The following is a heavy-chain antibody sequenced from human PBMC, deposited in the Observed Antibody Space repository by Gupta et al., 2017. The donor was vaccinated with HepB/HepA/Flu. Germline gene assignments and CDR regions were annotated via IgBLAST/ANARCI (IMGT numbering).Heavy chain of an antibody. Sequence: EVQLVESGGGLVQPGGSLRLSCAASGFTVSSNYMSWVRQAPGKGLEWVSVIYSGGSTYYADSVKGRFTISRHNSKNTLYLQMNSLRAEDTAVYYCYAYPAAGTFRGGDWGQGTLVTVSS. CDR1: GFTVSSNY. D-gene: IGHD6-13*01. J-gene: IGHJ4*02. CDR3: YAYPAAGTFRGGD. V-gene: IGHV3-53*04. CDR2: IYSGGST.